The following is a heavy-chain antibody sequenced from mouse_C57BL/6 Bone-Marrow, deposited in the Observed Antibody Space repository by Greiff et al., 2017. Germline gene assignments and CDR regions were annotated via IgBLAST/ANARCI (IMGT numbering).Heavy chain of an antibody. D-gene: IGHD1-1*01. V-gene: IGHV5-4*01. Sequence: EVQGVESGGGLVKPGGSLKLSCAASGFTFSSYAMSWVRQTPETRLEWVATISDGGSYTYYPDNVKGRFTISRDNAKNNLYLQMSHLKSEDTAMXYCARDSNYAMDYWGQGTSVTVSS. CDR1: GFTFSSYA. J-gene: IGHJ4*01. CDR2: ISDGGSYT. CDR3: ARDSNYAMDY.